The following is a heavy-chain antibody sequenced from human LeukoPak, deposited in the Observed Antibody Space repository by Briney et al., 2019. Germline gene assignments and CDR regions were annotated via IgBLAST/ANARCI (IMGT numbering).Heavy chain of an antibody. V-gene: IGHV3-30-3*01. CDR3: ARVDHDYGDYYFDY. CDR1: GFTFSSYA. D-gene: IGHD4-17*01. CDR2: ISYDGSNK. J-gene: IGHJ4*02. Sequence: GGSLRLSCAASGFTFSSYAMHRVHQAPGKGLEWVAVISYDGSNKYYADSVKGRFTISRDNSKNTLYLQMNSLRAEDTAVYYCARVDHDYGDYYFDYWGQGTLVTVSS.